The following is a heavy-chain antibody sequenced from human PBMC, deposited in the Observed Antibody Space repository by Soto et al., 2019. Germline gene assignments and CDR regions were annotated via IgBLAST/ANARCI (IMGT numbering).Heavy chain of an antibody. V-gene: IGHV3-23*01. Sequence: EVQLLESGGGLVQPGGSLRLSCAASGFTFSSYSMSWVRQAPGKGLEWVSAFSGSGGRTNYADSVKGRFTISRDKSKNTLYLQMNSLRAEDTAVYYCAKGMGGEVDYWGQGTLVTVSS. CDR3: AKGMGGEVDY. D-gene: IGHD3-16*01. CDR2: FSGSGGRT. CDR1: GFTFSSYS. J-gene: IGHJ4*02.